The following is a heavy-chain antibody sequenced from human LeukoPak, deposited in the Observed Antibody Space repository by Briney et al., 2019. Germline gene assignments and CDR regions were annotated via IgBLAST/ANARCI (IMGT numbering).Heavy chain of an antibody. CDR3: VKHSLYYYGSGTYFDY. D-gene: IGHD3-10*01. V-gene: IGHV3-23*01. J-gene: IGHJ4*02. CDR2: ISYSDDST. CDR1: GFTFSTHG. Sequence: PGGSLRLSCAASGFTFSTHGMGWVRQAPGKGLEWVSSISYSDDSTYYADSVKGRFTISRDNSKNTLSLQMNSQRAEDTAVYYCVKHSLYYYGSGTYFDYWGQGTLVTVSS.